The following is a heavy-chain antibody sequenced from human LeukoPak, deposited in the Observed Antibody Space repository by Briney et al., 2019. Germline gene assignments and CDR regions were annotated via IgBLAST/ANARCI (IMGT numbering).Heavy chain of an antibody. D-gene: IGHD6-6*01. V-gene: IGHV4-39*07. CDR3: ARDHGYSSSPFDY. CDR2: IYYSGST. CDR1: GGSISSSSYY. J-gene: IGHJ4*02. Sequence: SETLSLTCTVSGGSISSSSYYWGWIRQPPGKGLEWIGSIYYSGSTYYNPSLKSRVTISVDTSKNQFSLKLSSVTAADTAVYYCARDHGYSSSPFDYWGQGTLVTVSS.